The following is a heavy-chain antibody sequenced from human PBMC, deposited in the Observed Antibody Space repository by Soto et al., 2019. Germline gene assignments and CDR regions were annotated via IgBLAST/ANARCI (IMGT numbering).Heavy chain of an antibody. CDR2: IIPILGIA. J-gene: IGHJ4*02. Sequence: GASVKVSCKASGGTFSSYTISWVRQAPGQGLEWMGRIIPILGIANYAQKFQGRVTITADKSTSTAYMELSSLRSEDTAVYYCARHEAPSGWYFDYWGQGTLVTVSS. CDR1: GGTFSSYT. CDR3: ARHEAPSGWYFDY. D-gene: IGHD6-19*01. V-gene: IGHV1-69*02.